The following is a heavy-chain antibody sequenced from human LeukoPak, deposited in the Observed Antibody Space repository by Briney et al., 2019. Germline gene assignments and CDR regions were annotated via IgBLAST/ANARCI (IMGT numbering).Heavy chain of an antibody. CDR3: ARATYYYDSSGYYIPGGFDY. V-gene: IGHV3-21*01. CDR1: GFTFSTYN. CDR2: LSSGSTYK. D-gene: IGHD3-22*01. Sequence: GGSLRLSCSASGFTFSTYNMDWVRQAPGKGLEWVSSLSSGSTYKYYADSVKGRFTISRDNAKNSLYLQMNSLRAEDTAVYYCARATYYYDSSGYYIPGGFDYWGQGVLVTVSS. J-gene: IGHJ4*02.